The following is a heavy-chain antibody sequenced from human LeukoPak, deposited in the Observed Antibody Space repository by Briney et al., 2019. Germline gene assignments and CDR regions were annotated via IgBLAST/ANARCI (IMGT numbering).Heavy chain of an antibody. CDR3: ARDGYDFLSGYYRTPFDY. D-gene: IGHD3-3*01. V-gene: IGHV1-18*03. J-gene: IGHJ4*02. Sequence: ASVKVSCKASGYTFNSYGISWVRQAPGQGLEWMGWISAYNGNTNYAQKVQGRVTMTTDTSTSTAYMELRSLRSDDMAVYYCARDGYDFLSGYYRTPFDYWGQGTLVTVSS. CDR1: GYTFNSYG. CDR2: ISAYNGNT.